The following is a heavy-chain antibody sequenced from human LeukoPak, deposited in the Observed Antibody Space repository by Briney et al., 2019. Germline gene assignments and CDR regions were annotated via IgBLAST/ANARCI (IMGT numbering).Heavy chain of an antibody. CDR3: ARATPERGFDY. D-gene: IGHD4-23*01. CDR2: ISSSSSYI. J-gene: IGHJ4*01. V-gene: IGHV3-21*01. CDR1: GFTFSSYS. Sequence: GGSLRLSCAASGFTFSSYSMNWVRQAPGKGLEWVSSISSSSSYIYYADSVKGRFTISRDNAKNSLYLQMNSLRAEDPAVDYWARATPERGFDYWGQGNLGTVSS.